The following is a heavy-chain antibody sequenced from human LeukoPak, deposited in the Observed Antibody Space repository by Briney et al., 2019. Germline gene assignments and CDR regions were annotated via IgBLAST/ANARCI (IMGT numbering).Heavy chain of an antibody. D-gene: IGHD1-26*01. V-gene: IGHV5-51*01. Sequence: LGALLQISCKCSGSIFNTYLIGLVRPLPGKGLEWMGINYPGGSNTRYSPSFQGQVTISADKSTSTAYLQWTSLKASDTAMYYCVSGGGRFFDYWGQGTLVTVSS. J-gene: IGHJ4*02. CDR2: NYPGGSNT. CDR1: GSIFNTYL. CDR3: VSGGGRFFDY.